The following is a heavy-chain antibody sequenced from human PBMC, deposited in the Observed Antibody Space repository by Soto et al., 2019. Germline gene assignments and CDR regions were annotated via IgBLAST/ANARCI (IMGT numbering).Heavy chain of an antibody. D-gene: IGHD6-19*01. CDR2: VSHDGRNT. J-gene: IGHJ4*02. V-gene: IGHV3-30*18. CDR3: AKGGRQWLVTSDFNY. Sequence: VQLVESGGGVVQPGRSLRLSCAASGFTFSDYAMHWVRQAPGKGLEWVAVVSHDGRNTHYADSVKGRFTISRDSSNNTVSLEITSLRAEDTAVYYCAKGGRQWLVTSDFNYWGQGALVTVSS. CDR1: GFTFSDYA.